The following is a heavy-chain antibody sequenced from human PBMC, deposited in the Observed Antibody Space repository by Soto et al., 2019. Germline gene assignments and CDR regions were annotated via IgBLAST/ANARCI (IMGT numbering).Heavy chain of an antibody. CDR3: AEGLSSYDFWSGYRTNYYYGMDV. V-gene: IGHV4-39*01. Sequence: PSETLSLTCTVSGGSISSSSYYWGWIRQPPGKGLEWIGSIYYSGSTYYNPSLKSRVTISVDTSKNQFSPKLSSVTAADTAVYYCAEGLSSYDFWSGYRTNYYYGMDVWGQGTTVTVSS. J-gene: IGHJ6*02. CDR2: IYYSGST. CDR1: GGSISSSSYY. D-gene: IGHD3-3*01.